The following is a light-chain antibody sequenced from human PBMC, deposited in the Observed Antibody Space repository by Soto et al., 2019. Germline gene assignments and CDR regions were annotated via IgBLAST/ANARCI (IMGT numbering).Light chain of an antibody. V-gene: IGKV3-20*01. CDR3: HQYGNAPWT. CDR1: QSVSDN. Sequence: LMTQSPDTLYVSPGAMVTLSCRASQSVSDNLAWYQQKPGQAPRLLIHGASSRATGIPDRFSGSGSGTDFALTLSRLEAEDFAVYYCHQYGNAPWTFGQGTKVDIK. CDR2: GAS. J-gene: IGKJ1*01.